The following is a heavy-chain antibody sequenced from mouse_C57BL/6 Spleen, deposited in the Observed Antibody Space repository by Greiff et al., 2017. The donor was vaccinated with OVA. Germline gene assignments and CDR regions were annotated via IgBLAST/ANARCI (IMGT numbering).Heavy chain of an antibody. CDR2: IWSGGST. Sequence: VKLMESGPGLVQPSQSLSITCTVSGFSLTSYGVHWVRQSPGKGLEWLGVIWSGGSTDYNAAFISRLSISKDNSKRQVFFKMNSLQADDTAIYYGARNAHGSSYDYAMDYWGQGTSVTVSS. CDR3: ARNAHGSSYDYAMDY. V-gene: IGHV2-2*01. D-gene: IGHD1-1*01. CDR1: GFSLTSYG. J-gene: IGHJ4*01.